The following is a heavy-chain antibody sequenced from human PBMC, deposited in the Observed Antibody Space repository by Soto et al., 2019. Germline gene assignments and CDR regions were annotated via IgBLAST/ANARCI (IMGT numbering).Heavy chain of an antibody. CDR1: GGSFSSYY. V-gene: IGHV4-34*01. J-gene: IGHJ5*02. CDR3: ASGPGSGWYWFDP. CDR2: INHSGTT. D-gene: IGHD6-19*01. Sequence: SETLFLTCAVYGGSFSSYYWTWIRQPPGKGLEWIGEINHSGTTYYNPSLNSRVSISVDTSKNQFSLKLTSVTAADTAVYYCASGPGSGWYWFDPWGQGSLVTVSS.